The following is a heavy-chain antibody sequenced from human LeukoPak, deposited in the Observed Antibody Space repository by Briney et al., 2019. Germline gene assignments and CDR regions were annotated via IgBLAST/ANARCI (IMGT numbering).Heavy chain of an antibody. J-gene: IGHJ4*02. CDR3: ARYCGAASCYSGFDY. Sequence: PGGSPRLSCAASGFTFGSYVMSWVRQAPGKGRGWVSAISGDGGTYYADSVKGRFTISRDNSKNTLYLQMNSLGGEDTALYYCARYCGAASCYSGFDYWGQGTLVTVAS. CDR1: GFTFGSYV. CDR2: ISGDGGT. D-gene: IGHD2-15*01. V-gene: IGHV3-23*01.